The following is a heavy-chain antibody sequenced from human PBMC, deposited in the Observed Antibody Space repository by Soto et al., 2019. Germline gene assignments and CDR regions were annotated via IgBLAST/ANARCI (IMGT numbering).Heavy chain of an antibody. Sequence: SETLSLTCTVSGGSVTNSSYYWGWIRQSPGKGLEWIGSVYYRGRSYSKSSVKSRATISVDTSKNRFSLSLLSVTASDTAVYFCVSQRTTVPTQAYFDYWGPGALVTVSS. D-gene: IGHD4-17*01. CDR3: VSQRTTVPTQAYFDY. CDR2: VYYRGRS. CDR1: GGSVTNSSYY. V-gene: IGHV4-39*01. J-gene: IGHJ4*02.